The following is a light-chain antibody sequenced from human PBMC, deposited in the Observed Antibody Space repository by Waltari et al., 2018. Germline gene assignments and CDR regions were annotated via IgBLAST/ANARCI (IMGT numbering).Light chain of an antibody. Sequence: DIQMNQSPSSMSASVGDRVPITCQASQAISDYLSWYQQKPWKAPKLLIYDGSNLQTGVPSRFSGSGSGTYFTFTISSLQPEDIATYYCQQYKSLPRTFGQGTKVEIK. CDR1: QAISDY. J-gene: IGKJ1*01. V-gene: IGKV1-33*01. CDR2: DGS. CDR3: QQYKSLPRT.